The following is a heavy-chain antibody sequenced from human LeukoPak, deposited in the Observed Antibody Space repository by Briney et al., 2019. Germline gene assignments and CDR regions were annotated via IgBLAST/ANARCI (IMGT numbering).Heavy chain of an antibody. CDR3: ARVGLLWFGETIH. J-gene: IGHJ4*02. CDR2: IKQDGSEK. D-gene: IGHD3-10*01. V-gene: IGHV3-7*01. Sequence: GGSLRLSCAASGFILCRYWTSWVRQAPGKGLEWVANIKQDGSEKYYVDSVKGRFTISRDNAKTSLYLQMNSLGAEDTAVYYCARVGLLWFGETIHWGQGTLVTVSS. CDR1: GFILCRYW.